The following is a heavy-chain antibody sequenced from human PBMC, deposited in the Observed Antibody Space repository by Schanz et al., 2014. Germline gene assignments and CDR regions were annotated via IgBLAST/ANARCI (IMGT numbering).Heavy chain of an antibody. Sequence: VHLVESGGGLVQPGGSLRLSCAASGFTFSNYDMHWVRQAIGKGLEWVSGIGPASDPYYADSVKGRFTISRDNAKNSLYLEMTSLRGEDTAVYYCARENLNWEAFDIWGQGTVVTVSS. J-gene: IGHJ3*02. CDR3: ARENLNWEAFDI. V-gene: IGHV3-13*05. CDR1: GFTFSNYD. CDR2: IGPASDP. D-gene: IGHD7-27*01.